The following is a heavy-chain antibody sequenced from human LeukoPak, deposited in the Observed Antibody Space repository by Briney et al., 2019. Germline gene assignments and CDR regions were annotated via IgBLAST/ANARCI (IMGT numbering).Heavy chain of an antibody. CDR3: AKADRGWGVITKD. D-gene: IGHD3-10*01. CDR2: MSGGSYRT. CDR1: GITFSTFA. J-gene: IGHJ4*02. Sequence: PGGSLRLSCAASGITFSTFAMTGVRQAPGRGLECVSVMSGGSYRTYYAEYVKGRFTISRDNSKKTLYLQMNRLRAEDTAVYYCAKADRGWGVITKDWGQGTLVTVSS. V-gene: IGHV3-23*01.